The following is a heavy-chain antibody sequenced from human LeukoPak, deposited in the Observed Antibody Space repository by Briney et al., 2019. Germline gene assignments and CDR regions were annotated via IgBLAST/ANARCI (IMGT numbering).Heavy chain of an antibody. V-gene: IGHV4-59*08. CDR2: VYYSGST. J-gene: IGHJ4*02. CDR3: ARRSYSSSWYYFDY. CDR1: GGSISSYY. Sequence: SETLSLTCTVSGGSISSYYWSWIRQPPGKGLEWIGYVYYSGSTNYNPSLKSRVTISVDTSKNQFSLKLSSVTAADTAVYYCARRSYSSSWYYFDYWGQGTLVTVSS. D-gene: IGHD6-13*01.